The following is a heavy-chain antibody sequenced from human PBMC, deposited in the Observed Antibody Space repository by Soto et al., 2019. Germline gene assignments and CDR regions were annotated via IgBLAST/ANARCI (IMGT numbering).Heavy chain of an antibody. V-gene: IGHV3-23*01. J-gene: IGHJ4*01. Sequence: GGSLRLSCAASGFTFTSYAMSWVRQAPGKGLEWVSGISSSGGSTYYADSVKGRFTISRDNSKNTLDLQMNSLRAEDTAVYYCARNELPAALALGVDYWRQGTLVPVSS. D-gene: IGHD2-2*01. CDR3: ARNELPAALALGVDY. CDR2: ISSSGGST. CDR1: GFTFTSYA.